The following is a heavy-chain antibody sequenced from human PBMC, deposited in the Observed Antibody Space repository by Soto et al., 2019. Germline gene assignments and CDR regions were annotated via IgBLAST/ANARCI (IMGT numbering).Heavy chain of an antibody. CDR2: TRDKPNSYTT. D-gene: IGHD4-4*01. CDR1: GFTLSDYY. J-gene: IGHJ6*02. V-gene: IGHV3-72*01. Sequence: PGGSLRLSCVASGFTLSDYYVDWVRQAPGKGLEWVGRTRDKPNSYTTEYAASVEGRFTISRDDSKNSLHLQLNSLNTEDTAVYYCGRGGYRHYSAYYYYALDVWGQGTTVTVSS. CDR3: GRGGYRHYSAYYYYALDV.